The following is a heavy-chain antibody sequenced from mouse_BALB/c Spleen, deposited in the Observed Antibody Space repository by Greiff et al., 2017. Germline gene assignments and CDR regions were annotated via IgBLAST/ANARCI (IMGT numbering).Heavy chain of an antibody. Sequence: EVQLVESGGGLVKLGGSLKLSCAASGFTFSSYYMSWVRQTPEKRLELVAAINSNGGSTYYPDTVKGRFTISRDNAKNTLYLQMSSLKSEDTALYYCARHSNWAMDYWGQGTSVTVSS. CDR1: GFTFSSYY. CDR3: ARHSNWAMDY. V-gene: IGHV5-6-2*01. J-gene: IGHJ4*01. CDR2: INSNGGST. D-gene: IGHD4-1*01.